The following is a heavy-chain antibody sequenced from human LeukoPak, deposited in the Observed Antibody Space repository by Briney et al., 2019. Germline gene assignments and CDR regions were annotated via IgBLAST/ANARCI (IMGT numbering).Heavy chain of an antibody. CDR1: GFIFSSYW. CDR2: INEDGNKK. J-gene: IGHJ3*02. V-gene: IGHV3-7*01. D-gene: IGHD1-14*01. CDR3: ARIDSRRTFDI. Sequence: GGSLRLSCAASGFIFSSYWMHWVRHAPGKGLEWVANINEDGNKKYYADSVKGRFTISRDNAKNSLSLQMNNLRFEGTAVYYCARIDSRRTFDIWGQGTMVTVSS.